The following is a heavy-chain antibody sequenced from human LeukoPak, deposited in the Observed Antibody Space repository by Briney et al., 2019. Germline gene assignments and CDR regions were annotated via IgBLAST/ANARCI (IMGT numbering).Heavy chain of an antibody. CDR3: ARGGIYYHFDY. V-gene: IGHV3-21*01. J-gene: IGHJ4*02. CDR2: ISSSSYI. Sequence: SGGSLRLSCAGSGFTFSSYSMNWVRQAPGKGLEWVSSISSSSYIYNADSVKGRFTISRDNAKNSLYLQMNSLRAEDTAVYYCARGGIYYHFDYWGQGTLVTVSS. D-gene: IGHD1-26*01. CDR1: GFTFSSYS.